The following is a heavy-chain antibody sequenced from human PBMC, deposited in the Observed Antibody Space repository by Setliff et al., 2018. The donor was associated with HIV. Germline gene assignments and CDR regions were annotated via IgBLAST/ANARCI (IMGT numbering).Heavy chain of an antibody. V-gene: IGHV4-59*01. J-gene: IGHJ6*03. Sequence: PSETLSLTCTFSTGSISRYYWNWIRQPPGKGLEWIGYIYYSGSTNHNPSLKSRVTISVDTSKNQFSLRLSSVTAADTAVYYCARGYYDFWSGPFKYYYYYMDVWGKGTTVTVSS. D-gene: IGHD3-3*01. CDR3: ARGYYDFWSGPFKYYYYYMDV. CDR2: IYYSGST. CDR1: TGSISRYY.